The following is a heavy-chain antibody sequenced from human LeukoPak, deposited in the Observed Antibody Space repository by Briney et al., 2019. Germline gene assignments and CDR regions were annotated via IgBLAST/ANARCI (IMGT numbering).Heavy chain of an antibody. CDR3: ARGRRVVTATPYYFDS. D-gene: IGHD2-15*01. Sequence: KASETLSLTCTVSGDSIRRYYWSWIRQPPGKWLEWIGYVYYIGSTNYNPSLKSRLTMSVDTSKNQVSLRLSSVTAADTAVYYCARGRRVVTATPYYFDSWGPRTLVTVSS. CDR1: GDSIRRYY. J-gene: IGHJ4*02. CDR2: VYYIGST. V-gene: IGHV4-59*01.